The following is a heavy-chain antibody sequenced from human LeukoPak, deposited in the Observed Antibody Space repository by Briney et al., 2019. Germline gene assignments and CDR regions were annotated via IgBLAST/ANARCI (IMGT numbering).Heavy chain of an antibody. CDR1: GFTFSSYE. V-gene: IGHV3-48*03. J-gene: IGHJ4*02. Sequence: PGGSLRLSCAASGFTFSSYEVNWVRRAPGKGLEWVSYISSSGSTIYYADSVKGRFTISRDNSKNTLYLQMNSLRAEDTAVYYRAKEMKAWMHFDSWGQGTQVTVSS. CDR2: ISSSGSTI. D-gene: IGHD5-12*01. CDR3: AKEMKAWMHFDS.